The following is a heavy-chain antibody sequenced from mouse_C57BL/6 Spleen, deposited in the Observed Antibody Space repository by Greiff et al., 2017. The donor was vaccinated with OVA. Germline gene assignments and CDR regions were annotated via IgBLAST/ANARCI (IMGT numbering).Heavy chain of an antibody. J-gene: IGHJ3*01. Sequence: EESGPGLVKPSQSLSLTCSVTGYSITSGYYWNWIRQFPGNKLEWMGYISYDGSNNYNPSLKNRISITRDTSKNQFFLKLNSVTTEDTATYYCARGSSGYGAYWGQGTLVTVSA. CDR2: ISYDGSN. V-gene: IGHV3-6*01. D-gene: IGHD3-2*02. CDR1: GYSITSGYY. CDR3: ARGSSGYGAY.